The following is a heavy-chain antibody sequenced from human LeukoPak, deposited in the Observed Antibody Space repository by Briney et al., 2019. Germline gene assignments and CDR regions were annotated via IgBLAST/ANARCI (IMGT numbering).Heavy chain of an antibody. V-gene: IGHV4-61*01. CDR2: NGNT. J-gene: IGHJ4*02. CDR3: ATYYGGVGGRGH. D-gene: IGHD2-21*01. CDR1: GGSVSSGNYH. Sequence: SETLSLTCTVSGGSVSSGNYHWSWIRQAPGKGLEWIGHNGNTNYNPSLKSRVTISVDTSKNQFSLNLNTVTAADTAVYYGATYYGGVGGRGHWGPGTLVTVSS.